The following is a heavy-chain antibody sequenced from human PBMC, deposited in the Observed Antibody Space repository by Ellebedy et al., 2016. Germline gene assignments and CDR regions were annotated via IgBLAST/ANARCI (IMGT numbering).Heavy chain of an antibody. CDR2: TNHSGST. D-gene: IGHD6-19*01. Sequence: SETLSLTCTVSGGSISSGGYYWSWIRQPPGKGLEWIGETNHSGSTNYNPSLKSRVTISVDTSKNQFSLKLSSVTAADTAVYYCARDAQGIYSSGWEDWYFDLWGRGTLVTVSS. V-gene: IGHV4-61*08. CDR3: ARDAQGIYSSGWEDWYFDL. J-gene: IGHJ2*01. CDR1: GGSISSGGYY.